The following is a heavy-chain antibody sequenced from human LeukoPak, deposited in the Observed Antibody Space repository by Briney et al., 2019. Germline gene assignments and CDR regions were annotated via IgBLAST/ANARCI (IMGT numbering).Heavy chain of an antibody. CDR3: ARGPTYYPSSGFYSEY. CDR1: GFTFSSYS. Sequence: GGALRLSCAASGFTFSSYSMNGVRQAPGKGLNGVSSISISSTYIFYADSVKGRFTISRDNPKNSLYLQVNSLRAEDTAVFYCARGPTYYPSSGFYSEYWSQGTQVTVSS. V-gene: IGHV3-21*01. CDR2: ISISSTYI. J-gene: IGHJ4*02. D-gene: IGHD3-22*01.